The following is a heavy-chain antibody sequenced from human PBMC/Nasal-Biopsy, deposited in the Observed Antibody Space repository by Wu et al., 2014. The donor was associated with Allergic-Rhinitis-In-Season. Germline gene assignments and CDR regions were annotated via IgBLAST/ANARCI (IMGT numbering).Heavy chain of an antibody. CDR2: IKKDGSEK. Sequence: LRLSCAASGFTFSNYWMSWVRQAPGKGLEWVANIKKDGSEKNYVDSVKGRFTISRDNAKNSLYLQMNSLRAEDTAVYYCAREIATRLWGQGTLVTVSS. D-gene: IGHD6-6*01. J-gene: IGHJ4*02. V-gene: IGHV3-7*01. CDR1: GFTFSNYW. CDR3: AREIATRL.